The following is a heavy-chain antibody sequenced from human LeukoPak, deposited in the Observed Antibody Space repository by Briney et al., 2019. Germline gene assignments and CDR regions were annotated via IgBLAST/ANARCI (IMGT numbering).Heavy chain of an antibody. Sequence: GGSLRLSCAASGFTFSSYAMTWVRQAPGRGLEWVSAISGSGGSTYYADSVKGRFTISRDNSKNTLYLQMNSLRAEDTAVYYCARANIVVVPAAISLYTFDIWGQGTMVTVSS. J-gene: IGHJ3*02. CDR2: ISGSGGST. D-gene: IGHD2-2*01. CDR1: GFTFSSYA. CDR3: ARANIVVVPAAISLYTFDI. V-gene: IGHV3-23*01.